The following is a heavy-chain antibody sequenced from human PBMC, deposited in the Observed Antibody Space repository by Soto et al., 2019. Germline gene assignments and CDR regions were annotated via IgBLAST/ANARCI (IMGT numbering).Heavy chain of an antibody. Sequence: QVQLQESGPGLVKPSETLSLTCTVSGGSLSTYYWSWIRQPPGKGLEWIGYIYYSGSTNYNPSLKSRVTISVDTSKNQFSLKLSSVTAADTAVYYCARGSVYSYGANWYFDLWGRGTLVTVSS. V-gene: IGHV4-59*08. CDR2: IYYSGST. J-gene: IGHJ2*01. D-gene: IGHD5-18*01. CDR1: GGSLSTYY. CDR3: ARGSVYSYGANWYFDL.